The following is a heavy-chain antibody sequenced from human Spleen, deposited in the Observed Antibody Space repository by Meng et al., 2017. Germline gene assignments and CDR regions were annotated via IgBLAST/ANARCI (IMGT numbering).Heavy chain of an antibody. D-gene: IGHD1-26*01. CDR3: ARYYSGSRRENWFDP. CDR1: GGSFSGYY. CDR2: INHSGST. J-gene: IGHJ5*02. V-gene: IGHV4-34*01. Sequence: VQLQQWGAGLLKPSEPLALTCAGYGGSFSGYYWSWIRQPPGKGLEWIGEINHSGSTNYNPSLKSRVTISVDTSKNQFSLKLSSVTAADTAVYYCARYYSGSRRENWFDPWGQGTLVTVSS.